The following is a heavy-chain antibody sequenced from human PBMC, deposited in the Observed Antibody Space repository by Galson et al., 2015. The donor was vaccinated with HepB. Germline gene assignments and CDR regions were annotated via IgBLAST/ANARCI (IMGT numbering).Heavy chain of an antibody. CDR3: ARGIGYCSYNWFDL. J-gene: IGHJ5*02. CDR2: ISSSGSAT. V-gene: IGHV3-11*01. CDR1: GFTFSDYY. D-gene: IGHD2-21*01. Sequence: SLRLSCAASGFTFSDYYMSWFRQAPGKGLEWMSYISSSGSATYYADSLKGRFTISRDNANKSLYLQMDSLRAEDTAVYYCARGIGYCSYNWFDLWGQGTLVTVST.